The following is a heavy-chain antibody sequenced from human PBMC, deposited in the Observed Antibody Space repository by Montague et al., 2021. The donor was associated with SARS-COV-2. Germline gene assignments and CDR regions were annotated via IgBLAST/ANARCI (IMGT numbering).Heavy chain of an antibody. J-gene: IGHJ3*02. CDR3: ARPYYDILTGYYNRGAFDI. Sequence: SETLSLTCTVSGGSISSYYWSWIRQPPGKGLEWIGYIHYSGSTNYNPSLKSRVTISVDTSKNQFSLKLSSVTAADTAVYYCARPYYDILTGYYNRGAFDIWGQGTMVTVSS. CDR1: GGSISSYY. V-gene: IGHV4-59*08. D-gene: IGHD3-9*01. CDR2: IHYSGST.